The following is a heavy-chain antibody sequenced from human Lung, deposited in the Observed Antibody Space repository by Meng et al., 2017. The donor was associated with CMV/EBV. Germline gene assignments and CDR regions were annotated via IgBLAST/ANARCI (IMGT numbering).Heavy chain of an antibody. V-gene: IGHV3-74*03. Sequence: EVQLVESGGGLVQPGGSLRLSCAVSGFTLRRYWMHWVRQAPGKGLEWVSRIDSDGRDITYADSVRGRFTISRDDAKNTLYLQMNSLRVEDTAVYYCVRGVAESLGWEMGYWGQGPLVTVSS. D-gene: IGHD1-26*01. J-gene: IGHJ4*02. CDR2: IDSDGRDI. CDR1: GFTLRRYW. CDR3: VRGVAESLGWEMGY.